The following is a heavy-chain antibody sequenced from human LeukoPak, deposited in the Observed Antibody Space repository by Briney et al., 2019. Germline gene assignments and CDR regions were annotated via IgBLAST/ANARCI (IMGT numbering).Heavy chain of an antibody. CDR3: ARAPYYYGSGSYDYYYMDV. CDR1: GGTFSSYA. Sequence: ASVKVSCKASGGTFSSYAISWVRQAPGQGLEWMGGIIPIFGTANYAQKFQGRVTITADESTSTAYMELSSLRSEDTAVYYCARAPYYYGSGSYDYYYMDVWGKGTTVTVSS. CDR2: IIPIFGTA. J-gene: IGHJ6*03. D-gene: IGHD3-10*01. V-gene: IGHV1-69*01.